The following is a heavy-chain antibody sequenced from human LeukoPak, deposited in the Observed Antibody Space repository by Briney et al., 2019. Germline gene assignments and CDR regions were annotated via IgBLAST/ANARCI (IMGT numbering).Heavy chain of an antibody. Sequence: PGGSLRLSRAASGFTFSIYAMSWVRQTPGRELEWVAAISGSGDNTYYADSVKGRFTISRDNSKNTLYLQMNSLRAEDTAVYYCAKVVADSSGYYDYWGQGTLVTVSS. D-gene: IGHD3-22*01. CDR2: ISGSGDNT. CDR1: GFTFSIYA. J-gene: IGHJ4*02. V-gene: IGHV3-23*01. CDR3: AKVVADSSGYYDY.